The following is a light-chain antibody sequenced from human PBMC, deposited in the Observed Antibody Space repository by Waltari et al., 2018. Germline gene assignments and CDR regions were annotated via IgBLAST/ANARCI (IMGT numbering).Light chain of an antibody. J-gene: IGKJ3*01. V-gene: IGKV4-1*01. CDR1: LSILHSSENKNQ. CDR2: GAS. Sequence: DIVMTQSPDSLSVSLGERATINCKSSLSILHSSENKNQLGWYQQKSGQSPKLLIYGASTRESVVSDRFSGSGSGTDFTLTISSLQTEDVAVYYCQQYYSTPFTFGPGTKVDIK. CDR3: QQYYSTPFT.